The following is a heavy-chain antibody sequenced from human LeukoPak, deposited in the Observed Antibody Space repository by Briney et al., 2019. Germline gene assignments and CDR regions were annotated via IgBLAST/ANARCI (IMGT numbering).Heavy chain of an antibody. CDR3: ARDQGCSSTSCHSLFIPS. Sequence: GRSLRLSCAVSRLTLRTFGTHWVRHAPGKGLEWVALIWYAGRNKINAASVKSRFTISRDKSKRPLYLAINSLGAGDTALHSCARDQGCSSTSCHSLFIPSWGQGTLVTVSS. J-gene: IGHJ5*02. CDR1: RLTLRTFG. CDR2: IWYAGRNK. V-gene: IGHV3-33*01. D-gene: IGHD2-2*01.